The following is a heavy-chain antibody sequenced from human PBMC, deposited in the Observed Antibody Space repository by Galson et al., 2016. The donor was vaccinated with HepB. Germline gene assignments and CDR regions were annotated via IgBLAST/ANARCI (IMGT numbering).Heavy chain of an antibody. D-gene: IGHD6-25*01. CDR1: GYTFTDYY. V-gene: IGHV1-2*04. J-gene: IGHJ3*02. CDR3: ATSTGYRSGWGAFDI. Sequence: SVKVSCKASGYTFTDYYMHWVRQAPGQGLEWMAWLSANSGATNYEQKFQGWVTMTRDTSISTAYMELTSLTSDATAIYYCATSTGYRSGWGAFDIWGQGTMVTVSS. CDR2: LSANSGAT.